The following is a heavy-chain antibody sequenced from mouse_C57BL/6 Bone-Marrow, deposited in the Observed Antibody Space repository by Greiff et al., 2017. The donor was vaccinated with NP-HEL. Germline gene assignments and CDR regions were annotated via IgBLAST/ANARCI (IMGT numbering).Heavy chain of an antibody. CDR1: GYTFTSYG. CDR2: IYPRSGNP. J-gene: IGHJ1*03. V-gene: IGHV1-81*01. D-gene: IGHD1-1*01. CDR3: ARSRDYNGSSYWYFDV. Sequence: QVQLQQSGAELARPGASVKLSCKASGYTFTSYGISWVKQRTGQGLEWIGEIYPRSGNPYYNEKFKGKATLNADKSSSTAYMELRSLTSEDSADYFCARSRDYNGSSYWYFDVWGTGTTVTVSS.